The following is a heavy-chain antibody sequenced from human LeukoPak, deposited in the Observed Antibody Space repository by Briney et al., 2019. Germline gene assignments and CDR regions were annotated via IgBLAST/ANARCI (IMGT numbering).Heavy chain of an antibody. Sequence: ASVKVSCKASGYRFSSNGISWVRQAPGQGLEWVGWVSTYNSDTNYAPKFQGRVTMTKDTSTSTVYMELRSLRTDDTAVYYCALDNWNEFDPWGQGPLVTVSS. CDR1: GYRFSSNG. CDR2: VSTYNSDT. J-gene: IGHJ5*02. CDR3: ALDNWNEFDP. V-gene: IGHV1-18*01. D-gene: IGHD1-20*01.